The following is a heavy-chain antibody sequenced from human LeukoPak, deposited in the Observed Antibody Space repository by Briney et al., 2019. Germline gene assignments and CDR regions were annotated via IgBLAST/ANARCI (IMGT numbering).Heavy chain of an antibody. J-gene: IGHJ6*02. CDR2: INGDGSST. Sequence: GGSLRLSCAASGFTFSSYWMHWVRQAPGKGLVRVSRINGDGSSTSYADSVKGRFTISRDNAKNTLYLQMNSLRAEDTAVYHCARDRGYVMDVWGQGTTVSVSS. V-gene: IGHV3-74*01. CDR1: GFTFSSYW. CDR3: ARDRGYVMDV. D-gene: IGHD5-24*01.